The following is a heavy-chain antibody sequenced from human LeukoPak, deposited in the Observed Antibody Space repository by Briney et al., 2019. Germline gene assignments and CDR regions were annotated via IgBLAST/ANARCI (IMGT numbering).Heavy chain of an antibody. CDR1: GFTFSSYA. D-gene: IGHD3-16*01. V-gene: IGHV3-23*01. J-gene: IGHJ5*02. CDR3: AKDRYDYVWGSYNPLPWFDP. Sequence: QTGGSLRLSCAASGFTFSSYAMSWVRQAPGKGLEWVSAISGSGGSTYYADSVKGRFTISRDNSKNTLYLQMNSLRAEDTAVYYCAKDRYDYVWGSYNPLPWFDPWGQGTLVTVSS. CDR2: ISGSGGST.